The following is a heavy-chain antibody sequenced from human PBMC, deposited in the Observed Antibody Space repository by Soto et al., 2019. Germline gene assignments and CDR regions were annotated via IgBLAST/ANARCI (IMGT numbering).Heavy chain of an antibody. V-gene: IGHV3-23*01. J-gene: IGHJ4*02. D-gene: IGHD3-22*01. CDR1: GFTFSSYA. CDR3: ARGQDYYDSSGPFDY. Sequence: GGSLRLSCAASGFTFSSYAMSWVRQAPGKGLEWVSTISGTGGSTYYPDSVKGRFTISRDNSKNTVYLQMNSLRAEDTAVYYCARGQDYYDSSGPFDYWGQGTLVTVSS. CDR2: ISGTGGST.